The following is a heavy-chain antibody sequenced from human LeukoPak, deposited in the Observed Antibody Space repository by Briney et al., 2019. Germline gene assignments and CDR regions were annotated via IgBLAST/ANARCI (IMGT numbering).Heavy chain of an antibody. CDR2: ISSSSSYI. D-gene: IGHD2-15*01. CDR1: GFTFSSYS. Sequence: IPGGSLRLSCAASGFTFSSYSMNWVRQAPGKGLEWVSSISSSSSYIYYADSVKGRFTISRDNAKNSLYLQMNSLRAEDTAVYYCARDCSGGSCGPYAFDIWSQGTMVTVSS. J-gene: IGHJ3*02. CDR3: ARDCSGGSCGPYAFDI. V-gene: IGHV3-21*01.